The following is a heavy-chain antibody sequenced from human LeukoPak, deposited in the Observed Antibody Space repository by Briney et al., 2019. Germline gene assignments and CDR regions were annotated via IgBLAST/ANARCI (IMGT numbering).Heavy chain of an antibody. V-gene: IGHV3-23*01. Sequence: GGSLRLSCAASGFTFSSYAMSWVRQAPGKGLEWVSAISGSGGSTYYADSVKGRFTISRDNSKNTLYLKMNSLRAEDTAVYYCAKGTMIVVVANFDYWGQGTLVTVSS. D-gene: IGHD3-22*01. CDR3: AKGTMIVVVANFDY. J-gene: IGHJ4*02. CDR1: GFTFSSYA. CDR2: ISGSGGST.